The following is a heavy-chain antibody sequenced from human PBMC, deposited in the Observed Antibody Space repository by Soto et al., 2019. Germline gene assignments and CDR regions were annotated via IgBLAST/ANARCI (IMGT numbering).Heavy chain of an antibody. CDR2: IYHSGST. CDR3: ARAGYYYGSGSYYNYFDY. CDR1: GGSISSSNW. Sequence: SETRSRTWAVSGGSISSSNWWSLFRQPPGKGLEWIGEIYHSGSTNYNPSLKSRATISVDKSKNQFSLKLSSVTAADTAVYYCARAGYYYGSGSYYNYFDYWGQGTLVTVSS. D-gene: IGHD3-10*01. J-gene: IGHJ4*02. V-gene: IGHV4-4*02.